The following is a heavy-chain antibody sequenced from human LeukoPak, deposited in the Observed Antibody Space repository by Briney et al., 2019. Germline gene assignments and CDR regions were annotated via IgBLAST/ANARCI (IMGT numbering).Heavy chain of an antibody. CDR3: ARGGTWPTYSDY. V-gene: IGHV4-34*01. J-gene: IGHJ4*02. D-gene: IGHD5-12*01. Sequence: PSETLSLTCGVYGGSFSGYYWSWIRQPPGKWLEWIGEINYSGSTNHNPSLKSRVTISVDTSKNQFSLKLTSVTAADTAVFYCARGGTWPTYSDYWGQGILVTVSS. CDR2: INYSGST. CDR1: GGSFSGYY.